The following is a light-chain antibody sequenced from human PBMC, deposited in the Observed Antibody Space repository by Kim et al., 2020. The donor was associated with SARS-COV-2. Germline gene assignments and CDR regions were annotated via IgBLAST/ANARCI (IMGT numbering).Light chain of an antibody. Sequence: QSVTISCAGTSSDVGGYSYVSWYQHHPGKAPKPVLYEVSKRPSRVPDRFSGSRSGNTASLTVSGLQAEDEADDYCSSHAGSNNLVFGGGTQLTVL. V-gene: IGLV2-8*01. CDR2: EVS. J-gene: IGLJ2*01. CDR1: SSDVGGYSY. CDR3: SSHAGSNNLV.